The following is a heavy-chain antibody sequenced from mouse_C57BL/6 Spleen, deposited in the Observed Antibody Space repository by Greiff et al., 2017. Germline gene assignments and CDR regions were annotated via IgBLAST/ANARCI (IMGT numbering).Heavy chain of an antibody. D-gene: IGHD2-4*01. CDR2: IYPGSGST. CDR1: GYTFTSYW. V-gene: IGHV1-55*01. Sequence: VQLQQPGAELVKPGASVKMSCKASGYTFTSYWITWVKQRPGQGLEWIGDIYPGSGSTNYNEKVKSKATLTVDTSSSTAYMPLSSLTSEDSAVYYCAINYDYDEGFAYWGQGTLVTVSA. CDR3: AINYDYDEGFAY. J-gene: IGHJ3*01.